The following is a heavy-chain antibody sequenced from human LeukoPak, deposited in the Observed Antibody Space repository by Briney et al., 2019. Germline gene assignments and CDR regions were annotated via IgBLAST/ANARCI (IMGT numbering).Heavy chain of an antibody. CDR3: AKGGGYYYYYMDV. CDR1: GGSISSYY. J-gene: IGHJ6*03. CDR2: IYYSGST. Sequence: SETLSLTCTVSGGSISSYYWSWIRQPPGKGLEWIGYIYYSGSTNYNPSLKSRVTIAVDTSKNQFSLKLSSVTAADTAVYYCAKGGGYYYYYMDVWGKGTTVTISS. V-gene: IGHV4-59*01. D-gene: IGHD3-16*01.